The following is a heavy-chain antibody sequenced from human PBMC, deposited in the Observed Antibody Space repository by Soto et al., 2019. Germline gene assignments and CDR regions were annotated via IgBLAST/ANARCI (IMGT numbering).Heavy chain of an antibody. V-gene: IGHV4-59*08. CDR2: LYYTGST. CDR3: ARLRSGPDNGWYWAFDY. D-gene: IGHD6-19*01. Sequence: SETLSLTCTVSGASISGYHWGWIRQPPGKGLEWIGYLYYTGSTHYNPSLKSRVTMSVDTSKNQFSLKLNSVTAADTAVYYCARLRSGPDNGWYWAFDYWGQGTLVTVSS. J-gene: IGHJ4*02. CDR1: GASISGYH.